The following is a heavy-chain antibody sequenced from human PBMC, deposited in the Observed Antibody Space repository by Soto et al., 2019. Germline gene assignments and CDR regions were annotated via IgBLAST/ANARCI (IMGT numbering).Heavy chain of an antibody. CDR2: INPNSGGT. CDR1: GYTFTGYY. J-gene: IGHJ6*02. CDR3: ERSLTQWYNWNDIPLTYYYHYGIGV. D-gene: IGHD1-1*01. Sequence: VASVKVSCKASGYTFTGYYMHWVRQAPGQGLEWMGWINPNSGGTNYAQKFQGRVTMTRDTSISTAYMEPSRLRYDETAVYYCERSLTQWYNWNDIPLTYYYHYGIGVWGQGTTVTVSS. V-gene: IGHV1-2*02.